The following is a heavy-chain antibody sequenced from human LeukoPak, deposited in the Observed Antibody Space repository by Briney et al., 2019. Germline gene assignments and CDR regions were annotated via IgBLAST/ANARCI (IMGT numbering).Heavy chain of an antibody. J-gene: IGHJ3*02. CDR1: GFTLSNHW. CDR2: NKEDGTVK. D-gene: IGHD3-16*01. V-gene: IGHV3-7*01. CDR3: ASGRNDYSLDAFDI. Sequence: GGSLRLSCAASGFTLSNHWMTWIRQAPGKGLEWVAHNKEDGTVKDYVDSVKGRFIISRDNTKNSLFLQMSSLRAEDAAVYYCASGRNDYSLDAFDIWGQGTTVTVSS.